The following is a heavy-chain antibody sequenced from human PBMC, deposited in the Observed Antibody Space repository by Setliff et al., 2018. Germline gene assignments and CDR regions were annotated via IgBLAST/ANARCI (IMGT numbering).Heavy chain of an antibody. V-gene: IGHV4-61*09. J-gene: IGHJ5*02. CDR2: ILSSGGT. Sequence: PSETLSLTCSVSGASISSGSNYWSWIRQPAGKGVEWIGHILSSGGTTYNPSLKNRVSISLDTSKNQFSLNLNSVTAADTAVYFCARDTPHDPVSSNWYRNWFDPWGQGILVTVSS. D-gene: IGHD6-13*01. CDR1: GASISSGSNY. CDR3: ARDTPHDPVSSNWYRNWFDP.